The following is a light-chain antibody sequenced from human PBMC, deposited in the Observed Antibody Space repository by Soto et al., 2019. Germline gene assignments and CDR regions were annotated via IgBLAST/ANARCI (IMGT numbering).Light chain of an antibody. J-gene: IGKJ4*01. CDR3: QQRSNWPPKLT. V-gene: IGKV3D-20*02. CDR2: DAS. Sequence: EIVLTQSPGTLSLSPGERATLSCRATESVVSSYLAWYQLKPGQAPRLLIYDASTRATGIPDRFSGSGSGTDFTLTISRLEPEDFAVYYCQQRSNWPPKLTFGGGTKVEIK. CDR1: ESVVSSY.